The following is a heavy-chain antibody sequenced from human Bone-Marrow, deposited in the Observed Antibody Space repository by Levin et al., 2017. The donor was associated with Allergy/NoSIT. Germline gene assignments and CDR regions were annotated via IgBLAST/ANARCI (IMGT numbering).Heavy chain of an antibody. Sequence: GESLKISCAASGFTVSSNYMSWVRQAPGKGLEWVSVIYSGGDTYYADSVMGRFTISRDNSKNTLYLQMNSLRAEDTAVYYCARNHAWYGAGYFDYWGQGTRVSVSS. CDR3: ARNHAWYGAGYFDY. J-gene: IGHJ4*02. V-gene: IGHV3-66*02. D-gene: IGHD3-10*01. CDR2: IYSGGDT. CDR1: GFTVSSNY.